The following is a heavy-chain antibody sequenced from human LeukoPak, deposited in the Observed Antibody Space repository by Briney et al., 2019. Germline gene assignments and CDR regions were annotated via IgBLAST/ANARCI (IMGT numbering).Heavy chain of an antibody. CDR3: AKSGGYGLIDY. D-gene: IGHD6-25*01. CDR2: IYYNGRT. J-gene: IGHJ4*01. V-gene: IGHV4-39*01. CDR1: GGSISSSNYY. Sequence: SETLSLTCTVSGGSISSSNYYWGWIRQPPGKGLECLGSIYYNGRTYYNPSLKSRVTISIDTSKNQVSLKMSSVTAADTAVYYCAKSGGYGLIDYWGQGTLVTVSS.